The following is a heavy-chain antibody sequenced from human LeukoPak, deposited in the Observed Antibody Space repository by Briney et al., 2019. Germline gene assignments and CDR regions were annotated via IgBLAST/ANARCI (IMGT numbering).Heavy chain of an antibody. V-gene: IGHV3-73*01. CDR2: IRSKANGYTT. CDR3: TRLAGGDAFDI. Sequence: PGGSLKLSCAVSGFTFSGSAMHWVRQASGKGLEWVGRIRSKANGYTTAYGASVKGRFTISRDDSQRATYVQMNSLKIEDTAVYYCTRLAGGDAFDIWGPGTMVTVSS. CDR1: GFTFSGSA. J-gene: IGHJ3*02. D-gene: IGHD2-15*01.